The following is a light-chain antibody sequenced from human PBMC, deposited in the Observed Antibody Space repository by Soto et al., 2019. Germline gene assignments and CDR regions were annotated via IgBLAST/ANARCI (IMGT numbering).Light chain of an antibody. Sequence: DIVMTQSPLSLPVTPGEPASISCRSSQSLLHSNGYNYLDWYLQKPGQSPQLLIYLGSNRASGGPDRFIGSGSGTDFTLQISRVEAEDVGVSYCMQALQTPMYTFGQGTKLEIK. V-gene: IGKV2-28*01. CDR3: MQALQTPMYT. J-gene: IGKJ2*01. CDR2: LGS. CDR1: QSLLHSNGYNY.